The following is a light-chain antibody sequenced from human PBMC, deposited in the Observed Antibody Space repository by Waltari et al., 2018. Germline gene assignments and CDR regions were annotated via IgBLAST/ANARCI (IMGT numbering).Light chain of an antibody. CDR1: SSDVGSYNL. CDR3: CSYAPGNTYV. Sequence: QSALTQPASVSGSPGQSITISCTGTSSDVGSYNLVSWYPQSPGKAPKLMILSDRFSGSKSENTASLTSSGLQAEDEADYYCCSYAPGNTYVFGTGTKVTVL. J-gene: IGLJ1*01. V-gene: IGLV2-23*01.